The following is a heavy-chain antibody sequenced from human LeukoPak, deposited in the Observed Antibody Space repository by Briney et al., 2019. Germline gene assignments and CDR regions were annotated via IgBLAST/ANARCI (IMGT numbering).Heavy chain of an antibody. V-gene: IGHV6-1*01. J-gene: IGHJ5*02. CDR3: ARESWDIEGYNWFDP. Sequence: SHTLSLTCAISGDSVSSNSAAWNWIRQSPSISLEWLGRTYYRSKWYNYYAVSVKSRITSIPDTSKNQFSLQLNSGTPEDTAVYYCARESWDIEGYNWFDPWGQGTLVTVSS. CDR1: GDSVSSNSAA. CDR2: TYYRSKWYN. D-gene: IGHD2-15*01.